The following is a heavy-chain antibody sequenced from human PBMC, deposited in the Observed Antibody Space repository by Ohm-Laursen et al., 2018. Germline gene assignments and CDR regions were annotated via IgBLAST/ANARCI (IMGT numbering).Heavy chain of an antibody. V-gene: IGHV1-8*01. J-gene: IGHJ5*02. D-gene: IGHD4-23*01. CDR1: GYTFTSYD. CDR3: VRAPTTVVTPRWFDP. Sequence: GASVKVSCKASGYTFTSYDINWVRQATGQGLEWMGWMNPNSGNTGYAQKFQGRVTMTRNTSISTAYMELSSLRSEDTAVYYCVRAPTTVVTPRWFDPWGQGTLVTVSS. CDR2: MNPNSGNT.